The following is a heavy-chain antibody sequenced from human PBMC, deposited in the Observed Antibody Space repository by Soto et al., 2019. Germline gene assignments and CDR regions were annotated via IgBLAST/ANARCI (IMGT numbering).Heavy chain of an antibody. CDR3: ATAAGPSPGYNWFDP. CDR1: GGSFSGYY. D-gene: IGHD6-13*01. J-gene: IGHJ5*02. CDR2: INHSGST. Sequence: QVQLQQWGAGLLKPSETLSLTCAVYGGSFSGYYWSWIRQPPGKGLEWIGEINHSGSTNYNPSLKSRVTISVDTSKNQFSLKLSPVTAAETDVYYCATAAGPSPGYNWFDPWGQGTLVTVSS. V-gene: IGHV4-34*01.